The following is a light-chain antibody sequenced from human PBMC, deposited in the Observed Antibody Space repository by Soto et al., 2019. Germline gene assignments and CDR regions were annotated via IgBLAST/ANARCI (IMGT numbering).Light chain of an antibody. CDR2: AAS. CDR3: QQSYRTPHT. V-gene: IGKV1-39*01. CDR1: QGLSGY. Sequence: DIQMTQSPSSLSASVGDRVTITCRASQGLSGYLLWYQQRQGRAPTLLISAASNLLSGVPSRFSGSGSGANFTLTTTTLQPEDFATYYCQQSYRTPHTFGQGTKLETK. J-gene: IGKJ2*01.